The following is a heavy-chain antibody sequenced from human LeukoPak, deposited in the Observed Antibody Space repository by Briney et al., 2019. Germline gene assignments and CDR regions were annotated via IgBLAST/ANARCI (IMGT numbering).Heavy chain of an antibody. J-gene: IGHJ5*02. Sequence: SGTLSLTCAVSGGSISSSNWWSWVRLPPGKGLEWIGEIYHSGSTNYNPSLKSRVTISVDKSKNQFSLKLSSVTAADTAVYYCARDAVAGTRNWFDPWGQGTLVTVSS. CDR3: ARDAVAGTRNWFDP. CDR1: GGSISSSNW. V-gene: IGHV4-4*02. CDR2: IYHSGST. D-gene: IGHD6-19*01.